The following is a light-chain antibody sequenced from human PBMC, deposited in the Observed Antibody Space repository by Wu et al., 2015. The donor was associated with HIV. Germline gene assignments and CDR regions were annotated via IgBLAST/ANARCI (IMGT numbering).Light chain of an antibody. V-gene: IGKV1-5*03. CDR3: QQYNSWT. Sequence: DVQMTQSPSTLSASVGDRVTITCRASRSINNWLAWYQQKPGKAPNLLIYKASNLKSGVPSRFSGSGYGTDFTLTISSLQADDFATYYCQQYNSWTFGKGPRWKSN. J-gene: IGKJ1*01. CDR1: RSINNW. CDR2: KAS.